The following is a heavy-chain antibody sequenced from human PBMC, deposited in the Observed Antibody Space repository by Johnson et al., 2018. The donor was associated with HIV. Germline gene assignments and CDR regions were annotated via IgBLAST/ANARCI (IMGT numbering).Heavy chain of an antibody. CDR2: IYSDDST. D-gene: IGHD3/OR15-3a*01. CDR1: GFTVSGNY. V-gene: IGHV3-66*01. CDR3: APWTAI. Sequence: EVQLVESGGGLVQPGGSLRLSCAASGFTVSGNYMNWVRQAPGKGLEWVSVIYSDDSTYYADSVQGRFTLSRDNSKNTLYLQMNSLRAEDTAVYYCAPWTAIWGQGTMVTVSS. J-gene: IGHJ3*02.